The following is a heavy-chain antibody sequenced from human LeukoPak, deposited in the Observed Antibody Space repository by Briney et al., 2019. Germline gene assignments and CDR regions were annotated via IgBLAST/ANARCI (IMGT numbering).Heavy chain of an antibody. Sequence: PGGSLRLSRAASGFXFSNYNMNWVRQAPGKGLEWVSSISSSSSYIYYADSVKGRFTISRDNAKNSLFLQMNSLRAEDTAVYYCASMLLGGSGWYNYWGQGTLVTVSS. J-gene: IGHJ4*02. V-gene: IGHV3-21*01. CDR3: ASMLLGGSGWYNY. D-gene: IGHD6-19*01. CDR1: GFXFSNYN. CDR2: ISSSSSYI.